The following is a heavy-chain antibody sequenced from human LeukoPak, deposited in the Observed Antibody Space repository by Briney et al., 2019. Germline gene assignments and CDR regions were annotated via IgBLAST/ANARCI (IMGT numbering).Heavy chain of an antibody. Sequence: GESLKISCKASGSTFTNNWIGWVRPMPGKGLEWMGIINPADSDTRYGPSLQGQVTISADKSITTAYLQWSSLKASDTAMYFCVRGTGGYMYEYWGQGTPVTVSS. CDR3: VRGTGGYMYEY. CDR1: GSTFTNNW. J-gene: IGHJ4*02. D-gene: IGHD5-12*01. V-gene: IGHV5-51*01. CDR2: INPADSDT.